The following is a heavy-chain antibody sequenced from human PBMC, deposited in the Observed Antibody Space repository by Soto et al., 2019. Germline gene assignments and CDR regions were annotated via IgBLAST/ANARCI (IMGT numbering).Heavy chain of an antibody. V-gene: IGHV3-30-3*01. D-gene: IGHD3-3*01. J-gene: IGHJ4*02. Sequence: QVQLVESGGGVVQPGRSLRLSCAASGFTFSSYAMHWVRQAPGKGVEWVAVISYDGSNKYYADSVKGRFTISRDNSKNTLYLQMNSLRAEDTAVYYCARDGVIGWGYWGQGTLVTVSS. CDR2: ISYDGSNK. CDR3: ARDGVIGWGY. CDR1: GFTFSSYA.